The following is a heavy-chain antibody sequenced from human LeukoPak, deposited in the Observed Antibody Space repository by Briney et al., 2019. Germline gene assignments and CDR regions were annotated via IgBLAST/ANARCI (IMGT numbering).Heavy chain of an antibody. CDR3: ARGAPGY. CDR1: GGSFSSYP. CDR2: IIHSGST. J-gene: IGHJ4*02. Sequence: PSETLSLTCAVYGGSFSSYPWTWIRQPPGKGLEWIGQIIHSGSTKYNPSLNGRDTMSVDTSKTQFSLELTSVTAADTAVYYCARGAPGYWGQGTLVTVSS. D-gene: IGHD4/OR15-4a*01. V-gene: IGHV4-34*12.